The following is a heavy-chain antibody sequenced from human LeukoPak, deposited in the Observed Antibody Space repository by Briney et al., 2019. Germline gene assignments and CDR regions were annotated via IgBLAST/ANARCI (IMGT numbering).Heavy chain of an antibody. J-gene: IGHJ4*02. CDR1: GFTFGGYG. CDR3: ATGGGHGYNWAFEY. Sequence: GGSLRLSWAASGFTFGGYGMHWVRQAPGKGLEWVAVISYDGSNKYYGDSVKGRLTISRDNSKSTVDLQMNSRRAEDTAVSYCATGGGHGYNWAFEYWGQGSLVTASS. CDR2: ISYDGSNK. V-gene: IGHV3-30*03. D-gene: IGHD5-24*01.